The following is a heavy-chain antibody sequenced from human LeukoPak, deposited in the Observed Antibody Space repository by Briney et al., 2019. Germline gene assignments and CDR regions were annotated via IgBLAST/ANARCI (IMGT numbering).Heavy chain of an antibody. Sequence: GGSLRLSCAASGFTFSTYGMHWVRQAPGKGLEWVALISFDGSNKYYADSVKGRFTISRDNSKNTLYLQMNSLRAEDTAVYSCAKPFDGPGRSHFDYWGQGTLVTVSS. CDR1: GFTFSTYG. CDR2: ISFDGSNK. D-gene: IGHD3-10*01. J-gene: IGHJ4*02. V-gene: IGHV3-30*18. CDR3: AKPFDGPGRSHFDY.